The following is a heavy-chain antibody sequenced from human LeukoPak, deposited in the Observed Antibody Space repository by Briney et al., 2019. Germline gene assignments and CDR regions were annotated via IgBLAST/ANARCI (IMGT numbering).Heavy chain of an antibody. V-gene: IGHV1-24*01. Sequence: ASVKVSCKASGYTFTGYYMHWVRQAPGQGLEWMGGFDPEDGETSYAQKFQGRVTMTEDTSTDTAYMELSSLRSEDTAVYYCATRNWYYFDYWGQGTLVTVSS. CDR3: ATRNWYYFDY. CDR1: GYTFTGYY. CDR2: FDPEDGET. D-gene: IGHD1-1*01. J-gene: IGHJ4*02.